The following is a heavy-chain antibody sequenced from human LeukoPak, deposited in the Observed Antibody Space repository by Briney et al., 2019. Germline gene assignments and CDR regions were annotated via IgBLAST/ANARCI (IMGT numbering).Heavy chain of an antibody. CDR3: ARSHGSGWFDY. V-gene: IGHV4-39*01. Sequence: SETLSLTCTVSGGSISSSSYYWGWIRQPPGQGLEWIGSIYYSGSTYYNPSLKSRVTICVDTSKNQFSLKLSSVTAADTAVYYCARSHGSGWFDYWGQGTLVTVSS. CDR1: GGSISSSSYY. J-gene: IGHJ4*02. CDR2: IYYSGST. D-gene: IGHD6-19*01.